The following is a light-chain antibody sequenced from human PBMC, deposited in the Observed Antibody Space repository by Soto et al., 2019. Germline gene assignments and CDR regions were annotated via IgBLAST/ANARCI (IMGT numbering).Light chain of an antibody. CDR1: AGAVTGAQY. Sequence: QAVVTQEPSLTVSPGGTVTLTCDSSAGAVTGAQYPYWFQQRPGQAPRTLIYDTSNKHSWTPARFSGSLLGGKAALTLSGAQPEDEADYYCFLWYNGPVFGTGTKLTVL. CDR2: DTS. J-gene: IGLJ1*01. CDR3: FLWYNGPV. V-gene: IGLV7-46*01.